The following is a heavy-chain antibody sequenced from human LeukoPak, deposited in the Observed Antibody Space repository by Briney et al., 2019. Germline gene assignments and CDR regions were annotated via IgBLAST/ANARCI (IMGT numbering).Heavy chain of an antibody. D-gene: IGHD1-1*01. CDR2: INWNGGST. CDR1: GFTFDDYG. V-gene: IGHV3-20*04. J-gene: IGHJ5*02. Sequence: GGSLRLSCAASGFTFDDYGMSWVRQAPGKGLERVSDINWNGGSTDYADSVKGRFTISRDNAKNSLYLHMSSLRDEDTAFYYCARRHTTNWYNWFDPWGQGTLVIVSS. CDR3: ARRHTTNWYNWFDP.